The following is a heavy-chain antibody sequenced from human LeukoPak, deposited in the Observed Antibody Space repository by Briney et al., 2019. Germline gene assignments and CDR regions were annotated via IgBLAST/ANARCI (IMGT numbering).Heavy chain of an antibody. CDR1: GGSISSYY. J-gene: IGHJ4*02. D-gene: IGHD3-22*01. CDR2: IDISGST. CDR3: ARVTGYMIEDYFDY. Sequence: SETLSLTCTVSGGSISSYYWNWIRQPAGKGLEWIGRIDISGSTNYNPSLKSRVTISVKTSKNQFSLKLSSVTAADTAVYYCARVTGYMIEDYFDYWGQGTLVTVSS. V-gene: IGHV4-4*07.